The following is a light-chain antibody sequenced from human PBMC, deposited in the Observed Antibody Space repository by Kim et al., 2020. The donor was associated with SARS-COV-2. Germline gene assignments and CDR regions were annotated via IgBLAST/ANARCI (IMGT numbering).Light chain of an antibody. CDR1: SSDVGSYNR. V-gene: IGLV2-18*02. Sequence: GQSVTISCTGTSSDVGSYNRVSWYQQPPGTAPKLMISEVSNRPSGVPDRFSGSKSGNTASLTISGLQAEDEADYYCSSYTSSSTYVFGTGTKVTVL. CDR2: EVS. CDR3: SSYTSSSTYV. J-gene: IGLJ1*01.